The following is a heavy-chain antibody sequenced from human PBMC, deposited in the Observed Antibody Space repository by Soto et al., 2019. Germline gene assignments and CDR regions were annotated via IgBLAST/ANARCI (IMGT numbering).Heavy chain of an antibody. CDR3: ARHHSDYLWGSYYYGHFDY. CDR2: IDYSGSA. Sequence: QLQLQESGPGLVKPSETLSLTCSVSGGSISSSAHYWGLIRQPPGKGLELIGTIDYSGSAYYNPSLKSRVTISVDTSKNQFSLKLSSVTVADTAVYYCARHHSDYLWGSYYYGHFDYWGQGALVTVSS. D-gene: IGHD3-16*01. J-gene: IGHJ4*02. V-gene: IGHV4-39*01. CDR1: GGSISSSAHY.